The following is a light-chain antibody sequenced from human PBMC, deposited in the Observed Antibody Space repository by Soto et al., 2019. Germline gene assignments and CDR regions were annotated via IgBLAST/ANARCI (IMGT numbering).Light chain of an antibody. Sequence: DIQMTQFPSSLSASVGDRVTITCRASQSIRTYLNWFQQKPGKAPSLLIYAASTLQSGVPPRFSGSVSGAEFTLTISSLQPEDTATYSCQQTYNVPQTYGQGTKVEIK. CDR2: AAS. J-gene: IGKJ1*01. CDR3: QQTYNVPQT. V-gene: IGKV1-39*01. CDR1: QSIRTY.